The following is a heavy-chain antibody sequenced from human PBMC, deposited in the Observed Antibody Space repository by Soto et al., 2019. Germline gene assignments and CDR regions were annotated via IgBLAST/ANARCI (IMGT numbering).Heavy chain of an antibody. V-gene: IGHV3-7*02. D-gene: IGHD3-9*01. CDR2: IKPDGSEK. Sequence: PGGSLRLSCAASGFTFSTYWMTWVRQASGKGLEWVANIKPDGSEKWYVGSVKGRFTISRDNAKNSLYLQMNNLRTEDTAVYYCARMNHDSDINYGMDVWGQGTTVTVSS. CDR1: GFTFSTYW. CDR3: ARMNHDSDINYGMDV. J-gene: IGHJ6*02.